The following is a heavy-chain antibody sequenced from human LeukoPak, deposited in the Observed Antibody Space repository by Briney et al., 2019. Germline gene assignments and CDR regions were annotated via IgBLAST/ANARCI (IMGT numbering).Heavy chain of an antibody. CDR2: IYHSGST. J-gene: IGHJ6*03. CDR1: GYSISSGYY. Sequence: PSETLSLTCTVSGYSISSGYYWGWIRQPPGKGLEWIGSIYHSGSTYYNPSLKSRVTISVDTSKNQFSLKLSSVTAADTAVYYCARDQRSGYSGYDYYYYYYMDVWGKGTTVTVSS. CDR3: ARDQRSGYSGYDYYYYYYMDV. D-gene: IGHD5-12*01. V-gene: IGHV4-38-2*02.